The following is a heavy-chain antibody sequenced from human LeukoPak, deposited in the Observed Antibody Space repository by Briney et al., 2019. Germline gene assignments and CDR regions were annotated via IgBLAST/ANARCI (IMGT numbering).Heavy chain of an antibody. D-gene: IGHD3-22*01. V-gene: IGHV4-38-2*02. CDR1: GYSISSGYY. Sequence: SSETLSLTCTVSGYSISSGYYWGWIRQPPGKGLEWIGSIYHSGSTYYNPSLKSRVTISVDTSKNQFSPKLSSVTAADTAVYYCARGPDITMIANWGQGTLVTVSS. CDR2: IYHSGST. CDR3: ARGPDITMIAN. J-gene: IGHJ4*02.